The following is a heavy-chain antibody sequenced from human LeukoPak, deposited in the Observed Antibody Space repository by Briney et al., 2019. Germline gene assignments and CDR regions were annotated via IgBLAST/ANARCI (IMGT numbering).Heavy chain of an antibody. J-gene: IGHJ4*02. CDR1: GGSISSYY. CDR3: ARGRGSSGYYYLYFDY. V-gene: IGHV4-59*01. D-gene: IGHD3-22*01. Sequence: PSETLSLTCTVSGGSISSYYWSWIRQPPGKGLEWIGYIYYSGSTNYNPSLKSRVTISVDTSKNQFSLKLSSVTAADTAVYYCARGRGSSGYYYLYFDYWGQGTLVTVSS. CDR2: IYYSGST.